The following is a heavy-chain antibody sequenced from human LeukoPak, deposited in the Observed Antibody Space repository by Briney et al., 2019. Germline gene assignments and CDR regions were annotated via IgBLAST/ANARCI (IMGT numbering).Heavy chain of an antibody. CDR3: TKKRTTSVTDWFDP. Sequence: GGSLRLSCTASGFTFSSYAMTWVRQAPGKGLECVSVISGVGTTTYYADSVKGRFTISRDNSKNTLFLQMNSLRVEDTATYYCTKKRTTSVTDWFDPWGQGTLVTVSS. J-gene: IGHJ5*02. CDR1: GFTFSSYA. V-gene: IGHV3-23*01. CDR2: ISGVGTTT. D-gene: IGHD4-17*01.